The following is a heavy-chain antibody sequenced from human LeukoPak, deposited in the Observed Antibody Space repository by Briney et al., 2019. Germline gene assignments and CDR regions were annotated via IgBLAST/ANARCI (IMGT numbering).Heavy chain of an antibody. D-gene: IGHD5-18*01. J-gene: IGHJ4*02. Sequence: PGGSLRLSCAASGFTFSSYGMHWVRQAPGKGLEWVSCIRHDGSNKYYADSIKGRFTISGDNSKNTLYLQMNSLRAEDSAMYYCAKPQDTGMDPFDYWGQGTLVTVSS. V-gene: IGHV3-30*02. CDR3: AKPQDTGMDPFDY. CDR1: GFTFSSYG. CDR2: IRHDGSNK.